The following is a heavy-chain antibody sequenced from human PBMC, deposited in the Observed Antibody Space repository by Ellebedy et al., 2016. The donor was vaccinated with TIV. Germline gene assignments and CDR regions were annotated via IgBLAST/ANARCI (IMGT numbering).Heavy chain of an antibody. D-gene: IGHD2/OR15-2a*01. V-gene: IGHV3-53*01. Sequence: PGGSLTLSCAASGFTVSSHYMSWVRQAPGKGLEWVSGVYGGGITSYADSVKCRFTISRDNSKNTMYLQMSSLRAEDTAVYYCARNRTMDVWGQGTTVTVSS. J-gene: IGHJ6*02. CDR2: VYGGGIT. CDR3: ARNRTMDV. CDR1: GFTVSSHY.